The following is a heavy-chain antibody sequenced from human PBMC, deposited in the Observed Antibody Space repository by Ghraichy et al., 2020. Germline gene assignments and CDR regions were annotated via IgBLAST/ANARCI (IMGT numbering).Heavy chain of an antibody. CDR2: ISSGSSSI. CDR3: ARPKGTLYGSGSRDY. Sequence: GGSLRLSCVASGFIFSSYSMNWVRQAPGKGLEWVSSISSGSSSIYYADSVKGRFTISRDNAKNSVYLQMNSLRAEDTAVYYCARPKGTLYGSGSRDYWVQGTLITVSS. CDR1: GFIFSSYS. D-gene: IGHD3-10*01. V-gene: IGHV3-21*04. J-gene: IGHJ4*02.